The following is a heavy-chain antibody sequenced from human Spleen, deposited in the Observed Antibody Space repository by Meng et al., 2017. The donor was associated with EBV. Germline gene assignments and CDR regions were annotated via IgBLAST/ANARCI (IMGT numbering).Heavy chain of an antibody. CDR3: ARLNPGAGTDWFDP. V-gene: IGHV4-4*02. CDR2: IYHSGST. J-gene: IGHJ5*02. Sequence: QEQRRQEGPGRVKPSRTPPPPCAVAGDFSIRINWWSWVRQPPGKGLEWIGEIYHSGSTNYNPSLKRRVFISMDKSKNHFSMNLSSVTAADTAVYFCARLNPGAGTDWFDPWGQGILVTVSS. CDR1: GDFSIRINW. D-gene: IGHD1-1*01.